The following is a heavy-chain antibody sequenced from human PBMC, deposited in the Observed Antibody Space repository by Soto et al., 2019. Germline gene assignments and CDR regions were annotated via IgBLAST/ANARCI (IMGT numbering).Heavy chain of an antibody. V-gene: IGHV1-3*01. Sequence: ASVKVSCKASGYTFTSYAMHWVRQAPGQRLEWMGSINAGNGNTKYSQKFQGRVTITRDTSASTAYMELSSLRSEDTAVYYCASSVCFGCWFDPWGQGTLVTVSS. CDR3: ASSVCFGCWFDP. CDR1: GYTFTSYA. CDR2: INAGNGNT. D-gene: IGHD2-8*01. J-gene: IGHJ5*02.